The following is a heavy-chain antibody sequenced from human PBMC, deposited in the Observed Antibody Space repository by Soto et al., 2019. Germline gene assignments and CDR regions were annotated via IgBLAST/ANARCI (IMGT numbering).Heavy chain of an antibody. V-gene: IGHV4-30-4*01. Sequence: SETLSITCTVSGGSISSGDYYWSWIRQPPGKGLEWIGYIYYSGSTYYNPSLKSRVTISVDTSKNQFSLKLSSVTAADTAVYYCARARWRYYGSGSYDYWGQGTLVTVSS. CDR1: GGSISSGDYY. D-gene: IGHD3-10*01. CDR2: IYYSGST. J-gene: IGHJ4*02. CDR3: ARARWRYYGSGSYDY.